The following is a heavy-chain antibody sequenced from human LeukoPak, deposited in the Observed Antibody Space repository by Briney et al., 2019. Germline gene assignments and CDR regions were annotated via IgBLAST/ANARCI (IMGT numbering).Heavy chain of an antibody. D-gene: IGHD3-22*01. Sequence: SETLSLTCAVYGGSFSGYYWSWIRRPPGKGLEWIGEINHSGSTNYNPSLKSRVTISVDTSKNQFSLKLSSVTAADTAVYYCASSDGPADYYDSSGYCDYWGQGTLVTVSS. J-gene: IGHJ4*02. CDR3: ASSDGPADYYDSSGYCDY. CDR1: GGSFSGYY. CDR2: INHSGST. V-gene: IGHV4-34*01.